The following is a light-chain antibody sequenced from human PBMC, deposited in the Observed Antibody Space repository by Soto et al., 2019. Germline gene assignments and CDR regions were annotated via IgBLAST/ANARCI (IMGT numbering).Light chain of an antibody. CDR1: QSISGR. Sequence: DIQMTQSPSTLSASVGDSVTITCRASQSISGRLAWYQQKPGKAPKLLIYDASSLEGWVPSRFSGSGSGTEFTLPISGLRPDDFAAYYCQHYNNYPWTFGQGTNVEI. V-gene: IGKV1-5*01. J-gene: IGKJ1*01. CDR2: DAS. CDR3: QHYNNYPWT.